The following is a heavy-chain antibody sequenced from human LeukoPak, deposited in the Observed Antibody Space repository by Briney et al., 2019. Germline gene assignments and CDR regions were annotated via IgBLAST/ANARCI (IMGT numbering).Heavy chain of an antibody. CDR2: ISGSGGTT. D-gene: IGHD6-25*01. J-gene: IGHJ4*02. Sequence: GGSLRLSCAASGFTFSSYAMSWVRQAPGKGLEWVSAISGSGGTTYYADSVKGRFTISRDNSKNTLYLQMNSLRAEDTAIYYCTKDAGFAAAGTLWGQETLVTVSS. CDR1: GFTFSSYA. V-gene: IGHV3-23*01. CDR3: TKDAGFAAAGTL.